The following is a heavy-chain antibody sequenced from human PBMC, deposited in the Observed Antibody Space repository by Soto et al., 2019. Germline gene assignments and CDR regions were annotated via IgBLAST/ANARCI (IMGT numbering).Heavy chain of an antibody. CDR1: GFTFSSYG. J-gene: IGHJ4*02. V-gene: IGHV3-33*01. D-gene: IGHD2-2*01. CDR2: IWYDGSNK. CDR3: ARDRSPYCSSTSCSYALDY. Sequence: QVQLVESGGGVVQPGRSLRLSCAASGFTFSSYGMHWVRQAPGKGLEWVAVIWYDGSNKYYADSVKGRFTISRDNSKNTLYLQMNNLRAEDTAVYYCARDRSPYCSSTSCSYALDYWGQGTLVTVSS.